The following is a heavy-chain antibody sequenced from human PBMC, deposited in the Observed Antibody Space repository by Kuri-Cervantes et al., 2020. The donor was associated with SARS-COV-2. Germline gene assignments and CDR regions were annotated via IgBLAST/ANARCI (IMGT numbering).Heavy chain of an antibody. CDR3: ARYYYDSRGYVFFDY. Sequence: SETLSLTCTVSGGSIRSDGYYWSWIRQRPGKGLEWIGYIYSGGTTYYSPSLKSRLTISMDTSKNHFSLKLGAVIAADTAMYYCARYYYDSRGYVFFDYWGRGNPVTVSS. V-gene: IGHV4-31*03. CDR2: IYSGGTT. D-gene: IGHD3-22*01. J-gene: IGHJ4*02. CDR1: GGSIRSDGYY.